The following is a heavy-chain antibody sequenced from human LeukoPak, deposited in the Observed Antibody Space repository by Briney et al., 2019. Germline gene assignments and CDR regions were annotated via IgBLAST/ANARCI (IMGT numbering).Heavy chain of an antibody. CDR2: IKQDGSQ. CDR1: GFTFSRHW. CDR3: ARSPGFGDRLGFFGH. V-gene: IGHV3-7*01. Sequence: GGSLRLSCAASGFTFSRHWMGWVRQAPGKGLEWVANIKQDGSQYYVDSVKGRFFISRDNAKNSVSLQMNSLRVEDTAVYYCARSPGFGDRLGFFGHWGQGTLVTVS. J-gene: IGHJ4*01. D-gene: IGHD4-17*01.